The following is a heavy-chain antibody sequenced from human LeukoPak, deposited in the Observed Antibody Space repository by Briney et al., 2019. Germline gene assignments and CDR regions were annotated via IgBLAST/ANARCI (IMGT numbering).Heavy chain of an antibody. D-gene: IGHD5-12*01. CDR3: ARWEGYSGYDTFDY. CDR1: GGTFSIND. J-gene: IGHJ4*02. V-gene: IGHV1-69*05. CDR2: FIPIFGTA. Sequence: RASVKVSSTASGGTFSINDISWVRQAPGEGVEWMGGFIPIFGTANYAQKFQGRVTITTDESTSTAYMELSSLRSEDTAVYYCARWEGYSGYDTFDYWGQGTLVTVSS.